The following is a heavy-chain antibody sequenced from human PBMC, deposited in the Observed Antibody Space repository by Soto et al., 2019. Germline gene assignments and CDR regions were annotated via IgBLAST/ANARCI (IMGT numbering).Heavy chain of an antibody. CDR3: ARGGSLVATTNYYYYYYMDV. Sequence: GGSLRLSCAASGFTFSSYGMHWVRQAPGKGLEWVAVIWYDGSNKYYADSVKGRFTISRDNSKNTLYLQMNSLRAEDTAVYYCARGGSLVATTNYYYYYYMDVWGKGTTVTVSS. V-gene: IGHV3-33*01. J-gene: IGHJ6*03. CDR2: IWYDGSNK. D-gene: IGHD5-12*01. CDR1: GFTFSSYG.